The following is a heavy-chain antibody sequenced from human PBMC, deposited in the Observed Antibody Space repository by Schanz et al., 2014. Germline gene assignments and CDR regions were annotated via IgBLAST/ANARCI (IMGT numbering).Heavy chain of an antibody. V-gene: IGHV1-69*04. Sequence: QVQLVQSGAEVKKPGSSVKVSCKASGGTFSSFAIFWVRQAPGQGLEWMGTIIPILDITNYAQKFQGRVTITADKSTSTAYMKLSNLRTEDTAVYYCARGGQDYSDSSGYYFGNWGQGTLVTVSS. D-gene: IGHD3-22*01. CDR1: GGTFSSFA. CDR3: ARGGQDYSDSSGYYFGN. J-gene: IGHJ4*02. CDR2: IIPILDIT.